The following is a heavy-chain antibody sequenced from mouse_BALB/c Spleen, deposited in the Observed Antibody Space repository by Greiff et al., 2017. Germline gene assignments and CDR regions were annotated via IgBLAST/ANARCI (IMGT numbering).Heavy chain of an antibody. CDR3: TRGSPHLRRGFAY. V-gene: IGHV2-9*02. CDR1: GFSLTSYG. J-gene: IGHJ3*01. Sequence: QVQLKESGPGLVAPSQSLSITCTVSGFSLTSYGVHWVRQPPGKGLEWLGVIWAGGSTNYNSALMSRLSISKDNSTSQVFLKMNSLQTDDTAMYCCTRGSPHLRRGFAYWGQGTLVTVAA. D-gene: IGHD3-2*02. CDR2: IWAGGST.